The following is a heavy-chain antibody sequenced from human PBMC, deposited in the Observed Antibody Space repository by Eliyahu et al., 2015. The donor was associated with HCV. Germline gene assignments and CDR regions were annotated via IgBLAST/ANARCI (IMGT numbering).Heavy chain of an antibody. CDR1: GFTFSSYC. D-gene: IGHD3-22*01. Sequence: EVQLVESGGGLVKPGGSLXLSCAASGFTFSSYCXNWVRQAPGKGLEWVSSISSSSSYIYYADSVKGRFTISRDNAKNSLYLQMNSLRAEDTAVYYCARERGITMIVVGRPGYYYGMDVWGQGTTVTVSS. CDR3: ARERGITMIVVGRPGYYYGMDV. CDR2: ISSSSSYI. J-gene: IGHJ6*02. V-gene: IGHV3-21*01.